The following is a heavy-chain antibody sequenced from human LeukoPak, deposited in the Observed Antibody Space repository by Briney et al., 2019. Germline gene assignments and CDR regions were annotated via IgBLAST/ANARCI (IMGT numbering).Heavy chain of an antibody. CDR1: GFTFSSYG. Sequence: PGGSLRLSCAASGFTFSSYGMHWVRQAPGKGLEWVAVISYDGSNEYYADSVKGRFTISRDNSKNTLYLQMNSLRAEDTAVYYCAKDGYYYDSSGYYYDDAFDIWGQGTMVTVSS. V-gene: IGHV3-30*18. CDR2: ISYDGSNE. J-gene: IGHJ3*02. CDR3: AKDGYYYDSSGYYYDDAFDI. D-gene: IGHD3-22*01.